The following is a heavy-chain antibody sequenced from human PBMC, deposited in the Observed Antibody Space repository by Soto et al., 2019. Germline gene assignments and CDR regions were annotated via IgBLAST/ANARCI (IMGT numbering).Heavy chain of an antibody. CDR3: ARSGYGSGSYAVLT. D-gene: IGHD3-10*01. V-gene: IGHV4-59*01. Sequence: TLSLTCTVSAGSITSYYWSWIRQPPGKGLEWIGYVYFSGSSKYNPSLKSRITISVDRSKNQFSLKLSSVTAADTAVYYCARSGYGSGSYAVLTWCQGTLVTVSS. J-gene: IGHJ5*02. CDR2: VYFSGSS. CDR1: AGSITSYY.